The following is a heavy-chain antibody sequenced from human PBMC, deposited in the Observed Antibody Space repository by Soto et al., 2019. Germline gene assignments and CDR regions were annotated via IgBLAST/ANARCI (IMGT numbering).Heavy chain of an antibody. CDR2: INPKSGGT. J-gene: IGHJ6*02. CDR3: ARGDSTDCSNGVCSFFYNHDMDV. Sequence: ASVKVSCKASGYSFTDYHIHWVRQAPGQGLEWLGRINPKSGGTSTAQKFQGWVTMTTDTSISTASMELTRLTSDDTAIYYCARGDSTDCSNGVCSFFYNHDMDVWGQGHTVTVSS. CDR1: GYSFTDYH. V-gene: IGHV1-2*04. D-gene: IGHD2-8*01.